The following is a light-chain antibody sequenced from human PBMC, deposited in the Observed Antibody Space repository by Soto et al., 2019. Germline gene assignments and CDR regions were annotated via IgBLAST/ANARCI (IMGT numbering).Light chain of an antibody. CDR3: SAFTGTTYV. CDR1: SSDVGGNKY. J-gene: IGLJ1*01. CDR2: DVS. V-gene: IGLV2-14*03. Sequence: HSVLTRPASVSGSPGESITISCTGTSSDVGGNKYVSWYQHYPGKAPKLMICDVSNRPSGVSNRFSGSKSGNTASLTISGLQAEDEADYYCSAFTGTTYVFGTGTKVTVL.